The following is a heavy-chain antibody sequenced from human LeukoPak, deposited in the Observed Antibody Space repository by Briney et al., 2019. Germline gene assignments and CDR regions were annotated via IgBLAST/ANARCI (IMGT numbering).Heavy chain of an antibody. CDR3: AKDQRTTGTACCGMDV. V-gene: IGHV3-30*02. CDR1: GFTFSTYG. D-gene: IGHD1-1*01. CDR2: IRNDRSDK. Sequence: GGSLRLSCAASGFTFSTYGMHWVRQAPGKGLEWVAFIRNDRSDKYYADSVTGRFTISRDNFKNTLYLQMNSLRAEDTAVYYCAKDQRTTGTACCGMDVWGQGTTVTVSS. J-gene: IGHJ6*02.